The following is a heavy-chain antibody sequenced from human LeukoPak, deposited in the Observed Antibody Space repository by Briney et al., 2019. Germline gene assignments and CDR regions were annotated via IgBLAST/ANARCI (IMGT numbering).Heavy chain of an antibody. CDR1: GYTFTSYG. J-gene: IGHJ1*01. D-gene: IGHD5-18*01. CDR3: ARDDRSVDTAMSFQH. Sequence: ASVDVSCKATGYTFTSYGISWVRQAPGQGLEWMGWINAYNGNTHYAQKLQGRITMTTDTSTSTVYMELRSLRSDDTAVYYCARDDRSVDTAMSFQHWGQGTLVTVSS. V-gene: IGHV1-18*01. CDR2: INAYNGNT.